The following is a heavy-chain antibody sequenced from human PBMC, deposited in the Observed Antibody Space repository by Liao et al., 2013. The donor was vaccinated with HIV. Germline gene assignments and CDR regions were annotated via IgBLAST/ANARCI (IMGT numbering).Heavy chain of an antibody. CDR2: CLLGGSA. D-gene: IGHD4-17*01. J-gene: IGHJ3*02. V-gene: IGHV4-39*07. CDR3: AGTDYGDYEDDAFDI. CDR1: GDSIRKNLCS. Sequence: QLEESGPGLVKPSGTLSLACRVSGDSIRKNLCSGRGSASPQERAWSGSGVCLLGGSAFFARSLQSRVFISRDISRNEFSLSLTSVTAADTAVYYCAGTDYGDYEDDAFDIWGQGTMVTVSS.